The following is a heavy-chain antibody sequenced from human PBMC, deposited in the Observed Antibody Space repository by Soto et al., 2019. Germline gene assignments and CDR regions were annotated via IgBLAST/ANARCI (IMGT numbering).Heavy chain of an antibody. D-gene: IGHD6-13*01. V-gene: IGHV1-69*08. J-gene: IGHJ5*02. Sequence: QVQLVQSGAEVKKPGSSVKVSCKASGGTFSSYTISWVRQAPGQGLEWMGRIIPILGIANYAQKFQGRVTINADKSTRTDYMELSSLRSEDTAVYYCARDIAAAVVSGNWFDPWGQGTLVTVSS. CDR2: IIPILGIA. CDR3: ARDIAAAVVSGNWFDP. CDR1: GGTFSSYT.